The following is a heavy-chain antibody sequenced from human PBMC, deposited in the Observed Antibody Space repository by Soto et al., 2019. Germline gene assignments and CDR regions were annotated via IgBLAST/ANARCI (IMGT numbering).Heavy chain of an antibody. CDR3: ARDRMGAAAGGGGDY. Sequence: GGSLRLSCAASGFTVSSNYMSWVRQAPGKGLEWVSVIYSGGRTYYADSVKGRFTISRDNSKKTLYLQMNSLRAEDTAVYYCARDRMGAAAGGGGDYWGQGTLVTVSS. D-gene: IGHD6-13*01. V-gene: IGHV3-66*01. CDR1: GFTVSSNY. J-gene: IGHJ4*02. CDR2: IYSGGRT.